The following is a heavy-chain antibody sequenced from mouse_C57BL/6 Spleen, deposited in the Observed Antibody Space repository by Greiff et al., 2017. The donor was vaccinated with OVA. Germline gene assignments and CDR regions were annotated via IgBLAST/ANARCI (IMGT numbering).Heavy chain of an antibody. D-gene: IGHD2-5*01. V-gene: IGHV1-81*01. CDR2: IYPRSGNT. J-gene: IGHJ3*01. Sequence: QVQLQQSGAELARPGASVKLSCKASGYTFTSYGISWVKQRTGQGLEWIGEIYPRSGNTYYNEKFKGKATLTADKSSSTAYMELRSLASEDSAVYFCARKGNYSNYLFAYWGQGTLVTVSA. CDR1: GYTFTSYG. CDR3: ARKGNYSNYLFAY.